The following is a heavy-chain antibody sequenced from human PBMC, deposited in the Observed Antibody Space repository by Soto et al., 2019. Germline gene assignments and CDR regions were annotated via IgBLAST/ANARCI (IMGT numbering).Heavy chain of an antibody. Sequence: QLQLQESGPGLVTPSETLSLTCAVSGGSISSSIYFWGWIRQPPGEGLEWIGSIYYSGTTSSNPSLKTRVSISIDTAKNQFSLRMSSVTAADTAVYYCARHGRGNDVVKYYYYGMDVWGQGTTVTVSS. D-gene: IGHD2-15*01. J-gene: IGHJ6*02. CDR3: ARHGRGNDVVKYYYYGMDV. CDR1: GGSISSSIYF. CDR2: IYYSGTT. V-gene: IGHV4-39*01.